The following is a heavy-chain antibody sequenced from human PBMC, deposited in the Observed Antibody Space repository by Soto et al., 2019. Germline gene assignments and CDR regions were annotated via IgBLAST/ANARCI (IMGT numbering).Heavy chain of an antibody. V-gene: IGHV4-31*03. CDR1: GGSISSGDYY. J-gene: IGHJ4*02. CDR2: IIYSGNT. Sequence: QVQLQESGPGLVKPSLTLSLTCTVSGGSISSGDYYGSWIRQHPGKGLEWIGYIIYSGNTSYNPSLKSRVIVSLDTSKKQFSLKLSSVTAADTAVYYCARDPLTWNYSPQSTWGNWGQGTLVTVTS. D-gene: IGHD1-7*01. CDR3: ARDPLTWNYSPQSTWGN.